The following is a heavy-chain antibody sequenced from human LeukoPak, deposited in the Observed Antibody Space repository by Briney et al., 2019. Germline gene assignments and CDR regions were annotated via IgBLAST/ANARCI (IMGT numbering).Heavy chain of an antibody. CDR2: IRYDGSNK. Sequence: PGGSLRLSCAASGFTFSSYWMSRVRQAPGKGLEWVAFIRYDGSNKYYADSVKGRFTISRDNSKNTLYLQMNSLRAEDTAVYYCARILFGYSRSWWIMDVWGKGTTVTVSS. CDR3: ARILFGYSRSWWIMDV. D-gene: IGHD6-13*01. CDR1: GFTFSSYW. J-gene: IGHJ6*03. V-gene: IGHV3-30*02.